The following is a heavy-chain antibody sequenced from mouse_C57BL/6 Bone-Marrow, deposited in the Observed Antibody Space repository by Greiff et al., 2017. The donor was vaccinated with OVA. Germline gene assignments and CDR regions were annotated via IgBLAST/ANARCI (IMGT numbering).Heavy chain of an antibody. Sequence: QVQLKQPGAELVKPGASVKVSCKASGYTFTSYWMHWVKQRPGQGLEWIGRIHPSDSDTNYNQKFKGKATLTVDKSSSTAYMQLSSLTSEDSAVYYCAIWGTVVARDYFDYWGQGTTLTVSS. D-gene: IGHD1-1*01. V-gene: IGHV1-74*01. CDR1: GYTFTSYW. CDR3: AIWGTVVARDYFDY. J-gene: IGHJ2*01. CDR2: IHPSDSDT.